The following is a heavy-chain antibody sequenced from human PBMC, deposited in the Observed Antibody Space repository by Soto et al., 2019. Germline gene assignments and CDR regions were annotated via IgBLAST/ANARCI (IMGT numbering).Heavy chain of an antibody. CDR2: IKTDGSFS. J-gene: IGHJ4*02. CDR3: ARGYYGDPPALDY. Sequence: EVQLVESGGGLVQPGGSLRLSCAASGFTFSSYYMHWVRQAPGKGLVWISRIKTDGSFSSYADSVKGRFTISRANAKNTLFLQMNSLRDDDTAVYYCARGYYGDPPALDYWGQGTLGSVSS. D-gene: IGHD4-17*01. V-gene: IGHV3-74*01. CDR1: GFTFSSYY.